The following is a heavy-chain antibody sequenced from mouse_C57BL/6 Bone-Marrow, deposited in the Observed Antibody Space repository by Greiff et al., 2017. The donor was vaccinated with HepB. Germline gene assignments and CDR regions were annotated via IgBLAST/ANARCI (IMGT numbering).Heavy chain of an antibody. V-gene: IGHV1-5*01. D-gene: IGHD2-5*01. CDR3: TRYRYSNPPFDY. CDR1: GYTFTSYW. CDR2: IYPGNSDT. Sequence: VQLQQSGTVLARPGASVKMSCKTSGYTFTSYWMHWVKQRPGQGLEWIGAIYPGNSDTSYNQKFKGKAKMTAVTSASTAYMELSSLTNEDSAVYYCTRYRYSNPPFDYWGQGTTLTVSS. J-gene: IGHJ2*01.